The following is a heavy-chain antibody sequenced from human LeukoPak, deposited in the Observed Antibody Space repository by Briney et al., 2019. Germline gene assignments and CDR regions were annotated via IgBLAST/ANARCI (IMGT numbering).Heavy chain of an antibody. Sequence: GGSLRLSCATSGFTLSDHYMDWVRQAPGKGLEWVGRSRNKANSYTTEYAASVKDRFTISRDDSKNTLYLQMNSLKTEDTAVYYCARSSSTVAVTSDTRYYYYYYMDVWGKGATVTVSS. V-gene: IGHV3-72*01. CDR1: GFTLSDHY. CDR3: ARSSSTVAVTSDTRYYYYYYMDV. J-gene: IGHJ6*03. D-gene: IGHD2-2*01. CDR2: SRNKANSYTT.